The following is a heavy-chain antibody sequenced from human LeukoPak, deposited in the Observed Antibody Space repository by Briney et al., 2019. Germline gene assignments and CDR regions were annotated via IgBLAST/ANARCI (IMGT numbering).Heavy chain of an antibody. CDR1: GGSISSYY. CDR2: IYYSGST. CDR3: ATLAGSGWLRYDYDY. V-gene: IGHV4-59*08. D-gene: IGHD5-12*01. Sequence: PSETLSLTCTVSGGSISSYYWSWIRQPPGEGLEWIGYIYYSGSTNYNPSLKSRVTISVDTSKNQFSLKLSSVTAADTAVYYCATLAGSGWLRYDYDYWGQGTLVTVSS. J-gene: IGHJ4*02.